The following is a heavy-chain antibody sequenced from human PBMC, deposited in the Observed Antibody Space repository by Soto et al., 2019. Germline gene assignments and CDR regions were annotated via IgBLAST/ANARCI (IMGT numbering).Heavy chain of an antibody. CDR1: GYTFSSIG. J-gene: IGHJ6*02. CDR2: ISAYNGNT. CDR3: ARPLDYYYYAMDA. Sequence: GASVKVSCKASGYTFSSIGIIWVRQAPGQGLEWMGWISAYNGNTNYAQKFQGRVTMTTDTSTSSAYMELRSLRSDDTAVYYCARPLDYYYYAMDAWGQGTTVTVSS. V-gene: IGHV1-18*01.